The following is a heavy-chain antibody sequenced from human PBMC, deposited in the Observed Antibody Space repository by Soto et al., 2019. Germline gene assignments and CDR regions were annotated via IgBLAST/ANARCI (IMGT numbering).Heavy chain of an antibody. CDR2: FDPEDGET. V-gene: IGHV1-24*01. CDR1: GYTLTELS. CDR3: AAAYYDFWSTENNWFDP. Sequence: ASVKVSCKVSGYTLTELSMHWVRQALGKGLEWMGGFDPEDGETIYAQKFQGRVTMTEDTSTDTAYMELSSLRSEDTAVYYCAAAYYDFWSTENNWFDPWGQGTLVTVSS. D-gene: IGHD3-3*01. J-gene: IGHJ5*02.